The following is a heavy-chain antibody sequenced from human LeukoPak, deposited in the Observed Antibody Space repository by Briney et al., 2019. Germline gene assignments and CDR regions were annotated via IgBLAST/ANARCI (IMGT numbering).Heavy chain of an antibody. Sequence: PRGSLRLSCAASGFTFDDYAMHWVRQAPGKGLEWVSLISGDGGSTYYADSVKGRFTISRDNSKNSLYLQMNSLRTEDTALYYCTKDQYSGYDLSPNWFDPWGQGTLVTVSS. CDR1: GFTFDDYA. CDR3: TKDQYSGYDLSPNWFDP. J-gene: IGHJ5*02. CDR2: ISGDGGST. D-gene: IGHD5-12*01. V-gene: IGHV3-43*02.